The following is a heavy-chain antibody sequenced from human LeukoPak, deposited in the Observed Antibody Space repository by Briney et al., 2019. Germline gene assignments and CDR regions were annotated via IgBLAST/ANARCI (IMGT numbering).Heavy chain of an antibody. CDR3: ARNAGNSDVDY. CDR1: GGSIASSYW. CDR2: IYHSGST. J-gene: IGHJ4*02. V-gene: IGHV4-4*02. Sequence: SGTLSLTCAVSGGSIASSYWWTWVRQPPGNGLEWIGEIYHSGSTNYNPSLRSRVTISVDKSDNQFSLKLNSMTAADTAVYYCARNAGNSDVDYWGQGTLVTVSS. D-gene: IGHD4-23*01.